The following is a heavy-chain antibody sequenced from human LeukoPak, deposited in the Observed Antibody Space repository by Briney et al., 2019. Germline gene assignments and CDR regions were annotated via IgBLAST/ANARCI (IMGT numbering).Heavy chain of an antibody. V-gene: IGHV3-23*01. Sequence: PGGSLRLSCAASGFTFSSYALSWVRQAPGKGLEWVSAISGSGGSTYYADSVKGRFTISRDNSKNTLYLQMNSLRAEDTAVYYCAKDQSPPTGYCSSTSCPWGVYYFDYWGQGTLVTVSS. CDR3: AKDQSPPTGYCSSTSCPWGVYYFDY. CDR1: GFTFSSYA. CDR2: ISGSGGST. D-gene: IGHD2-2*01. J-gene: IGHJ4*02.